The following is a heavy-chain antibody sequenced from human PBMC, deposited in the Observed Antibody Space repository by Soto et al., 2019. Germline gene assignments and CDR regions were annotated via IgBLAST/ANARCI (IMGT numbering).Heavy chain of an antibody. Sequence: QVQLVQSGAEVKKPGSSVKVSCKASGGTFTSFAISWVRQAPGKGLEWMGEIIPLFGTTNYAQKFQGRVTITADESTTTAYMELSRLRSEDSAVYYCARETTTVTRDYCYYGMDVWGQGTTVTVSS. CDR2: IIPLFGTT. V-gene: IGHV1-69*01. J-gene: IGHJ6*02. CDR3: ARETTTVTRDYCYYGMDV. CDR1: GGTFTSFA. D-gene: IGHD4-17*01.